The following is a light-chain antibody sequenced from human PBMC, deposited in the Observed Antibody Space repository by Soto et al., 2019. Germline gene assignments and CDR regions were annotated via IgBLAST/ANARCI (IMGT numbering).Light chain of an antibody. J-gene: IGLJ1*01. CDR2: DDN. CDR1: SSNIGGNS. V-gene: IGLV1-51*01. CDR3: GSWDSSLSAYV. Sequence: QSVLTQPPSVSAAPGQKVTISCSGSSSNIGGNSVSWYQQLPGTAPKLLIYDDNKRPSGIPDRFSGSKSGTSATLGITGFQTGEEADYSSGSWDSSLSAYVFGTGTKVTV.